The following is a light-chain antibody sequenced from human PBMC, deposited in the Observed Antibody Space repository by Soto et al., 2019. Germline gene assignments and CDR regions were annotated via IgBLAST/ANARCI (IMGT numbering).Light chain of an antibody. Sequence: QAVVTQPPSASGTPGQRVTISCSGSSSNIGSNTVNWYQQLPGTAPKLLIYSYNQRPSGVPDRFSGSKSVTSASLAISGLQSEDEADYYCAAWDDSLNGYVFGTGTQLTVL. CDR1: SSNIGSNT. J-gene: IGLJ1*01. CDR3: AAWDDSLNGYV. V-gene: IGLV1-44*01. CDR2: SYN.